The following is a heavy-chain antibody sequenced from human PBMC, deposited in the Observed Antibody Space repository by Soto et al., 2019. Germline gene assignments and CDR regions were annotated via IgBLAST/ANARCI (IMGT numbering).Heavy chain of an antibody. J-gene: IGHJ4*02. CDR3: ARHQPIAAAGADD. CDR2: IYHSGST. D-gene: IGHD6-13*01. V-gene: IGHV4-30-2*03. Sequence: SETLSLTCAVSGGSISSGGYSWSWIRQPPGKGLDWIGYIYHSGSTYYNPSLKSRVTISVDTSKNQFSLKLSSVTAADTAVYYGARHQPIAAAGADDWGQGTLVTGSS. CDR1: GGSISSGGYS.